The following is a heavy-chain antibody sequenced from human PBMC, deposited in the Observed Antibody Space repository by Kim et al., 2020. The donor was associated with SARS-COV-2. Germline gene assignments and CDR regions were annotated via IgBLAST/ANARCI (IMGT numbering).Heavy chain of an antibody. V-gene: IGHV3-64*01. Sequence: GGSLRLSCAASGFTFTSYSINWVRQAPGKGLEWVSAITRIGDDTYYASSVEGRFTISRDNSKNTVFLQMGSLRVEDMAVYYCARELGGGSWYGVVWGCG. J-gene: IGHJ2*01. D-gene: IGHD1-26*01. CDR2: ITRIGDDT. CDR1: GFTFTSYS. CDR3: ARELGGGSWYGVV.